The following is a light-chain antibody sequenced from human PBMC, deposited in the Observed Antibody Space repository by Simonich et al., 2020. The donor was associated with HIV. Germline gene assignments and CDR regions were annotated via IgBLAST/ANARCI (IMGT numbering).Light chain of an antibody. V-gene: IGKV1-39*01. J-gene: IGKJ3*01. CDR1: QNISSY. Sequence: DIQMTQSPSSLSASVGDRVTITCRARQNISSYLNWYQQKPGKAPKLLIYAASSLQSGVPSRFSGSGSGTDFTLTINSLQPEDFATYYCQQSYSTPFTFGPGTKVAFK. CDR3: QQSYSTPFT. CDR2: AAS.